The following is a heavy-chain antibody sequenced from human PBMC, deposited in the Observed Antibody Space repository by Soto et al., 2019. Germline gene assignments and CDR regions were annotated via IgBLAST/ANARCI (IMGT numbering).Heavy chain of an antibody. Sequence: PSETLSLTCTVSGGSISSSSYYWGWIRQPPGKGLERIGSIYYSGSTYYTPSLKSRVTISVDTSKNQSSLKLSTVAAADTAVYYCARHTPSISISDHWGQGTLVTVS. CDR3: ARHTPSISISDH. J-gene: IGHJ4*02. CDR1: GGSISSSSYY. CDR2: IYYSGST. V-gene: IGHV4-39*01. D-gene: IGHD2-15*01.